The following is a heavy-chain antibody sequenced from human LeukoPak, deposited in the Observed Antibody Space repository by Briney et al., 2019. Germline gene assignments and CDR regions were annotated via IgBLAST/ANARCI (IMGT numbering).Heavy chain of an antibody. V-gene: IGHV3-30-3*01. Sequence: GGSLRLSCAASGFTFRNYVIHWVRQAPGKGLEWVAVTSSDLNVKLYADSVKGRFTISRDNSRSTLHLQMNSLRPEDTAIYYCAGEGYYGSGSPPSLYFDYWGQGTLVTVSS. D-gene: IGHD3-10*01. CDR1: GFTFRNYV. CDR3: AGEGYYGSGSPPSLYFDY. J-gene: IGHJ4*02. CDR2: TSSDLNVK.